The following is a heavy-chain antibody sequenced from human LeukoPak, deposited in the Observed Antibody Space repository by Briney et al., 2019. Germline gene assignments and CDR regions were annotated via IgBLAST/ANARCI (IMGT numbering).Heavy chain of an antibody. D-gene: IGHD4-17*01. J-gene: IGHJ4*02. CDR3: AKDFNTVTTLDS. Sequence: PGRSLRLSCAASGFTFSSYGMHWARQAPGKGLEWVSVISYDGRQTYYADSVKGRFTISRDNSKSTVYLQMNSLTTDDTAVYSCAKDFNTVTTLDSWGQGTLVTVSS. CDR2: ISYDGRQT. V-gene: IGHV3-30*18. CDR1: GFTFSSYG.